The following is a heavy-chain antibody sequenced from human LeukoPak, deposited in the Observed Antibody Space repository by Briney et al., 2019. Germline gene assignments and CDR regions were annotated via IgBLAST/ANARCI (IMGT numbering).Heavy chain of an antibody. J-gene: IGHJ4*02. CDR1: GGSFSGYY. Sequence: SETLSLTCAVYGGSFSGYYWSWIRQPAGKGLEWIGRIYTSGSTNYNPSLKSRVTMSVDTSKNQFSLKLSSVTAADTAVYYCAKSHYGSGVFDYWGQGTLVTVSS. CDR2: IYTSGST. D-gene: IGHD3-10*01. CDR3: AKSHYGSGVFDY. V-gene: IGHV4-59*10.